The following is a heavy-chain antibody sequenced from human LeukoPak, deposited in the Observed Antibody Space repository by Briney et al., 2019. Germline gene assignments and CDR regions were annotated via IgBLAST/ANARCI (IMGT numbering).Heavy chain of an antibody. Sequence: SETLSLTCTVSGVSISSSSYFWGWIRQPPGKTLDWIGSIYYGGSAVYSQPLKSRVTISLATPQNHIYLQLNSVTAADTAVYDCARLRRVRGGRMEFDSWGQGTLVTVSS. J-gene: IGHJ4*02. CDR3: ARLRRVRGGRMEFDS. V-gene: IGHV4-39*02. D-gene: IGHD3-10*01. CDR1: GVSISSSSYF. CDR2: IYYGGSA.